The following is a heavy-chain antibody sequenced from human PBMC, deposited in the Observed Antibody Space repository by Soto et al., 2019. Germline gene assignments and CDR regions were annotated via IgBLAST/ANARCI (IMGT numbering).Heavy chain of an antibody. V-gene: IGHV1-18*01. Sequence: QVQLVQSGAAVKKPGASVKVSCKASGYTFTSYGISWVRQAPVQGLEWMGWISAYNGNTNYAQKLQGRVTMTTDTFTRTGYMELRSMRSDNTAVYYCARPVYDFCSGYPDAFDIWGQGTMVTVSS. CDR3: ARPVYDFCSGYPDAFDI. D-gene: IGHD3-3*01. CDR1: GYTFTSYG. J-gene: IGHJ3*02. CDR2: ISAYNGNT.